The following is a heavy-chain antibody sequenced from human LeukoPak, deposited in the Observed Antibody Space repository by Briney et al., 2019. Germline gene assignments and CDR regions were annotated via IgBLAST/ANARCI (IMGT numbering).Heavy chain of an antibody. CDR1: GDSINTHY. CDR3: ATQFGGVIVEYYYVDV. J-gene: IGHJ6*03. Sequence: PSETLSLTCAVSGDSINTHYWTWIRQPPGKGLEWMGYIDYRGSTNYIPSLKSRLSISVDTSKNQVSLNLRSVTAADTAVYFCATQFGGVIVEYYYVDVWGKGTTVTVSS. V-gene: IGHV4-59*11. D-gene: IGHD3-16*02. CDR2: IDYRGST.